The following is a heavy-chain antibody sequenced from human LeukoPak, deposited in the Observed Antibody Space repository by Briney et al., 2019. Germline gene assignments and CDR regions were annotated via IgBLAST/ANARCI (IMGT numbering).Heavy chain of an antibody. V-gene: IGHV3-7*03. CDR1: GFTFSSYW. CDR2: IKQDGSEK. CDR3: ARDPVLLWFGNYGMDV. D-gene: IGHD3-10*01. J-gene: IGHJ6*04. Sequence: GGSLRLSCAASGFTFSSYWMGWVRQAPGKGLEWVANIKQDGSEKYYVDSVKGRFTISRDNAKNSLYLQMNSLRAEDTAVYYCARDPVLLWFGNYGMDVWGKGTTVTVSS.